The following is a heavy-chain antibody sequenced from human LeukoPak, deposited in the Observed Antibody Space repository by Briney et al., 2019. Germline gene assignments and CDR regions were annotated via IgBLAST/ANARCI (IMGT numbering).Heavy chain of an antibody. CDR2: INPSGGST. Sequence: ASVKVSCKASGYTFTTHYLHWVRQAPGQGLEWMGLINPSGGSTSYAQKFQGRVTMTRDTSTSTVYMELSSLRSEDTAMYYCARIIAASATWDYWGQGTLVTVSS. CDR3: ARIIAASATWDY. J-gene: IGHJ4*02. V-gene: IGHV1-46*01. CDR1: GYTFTTHY. D-gene: IGHD6-13*01.